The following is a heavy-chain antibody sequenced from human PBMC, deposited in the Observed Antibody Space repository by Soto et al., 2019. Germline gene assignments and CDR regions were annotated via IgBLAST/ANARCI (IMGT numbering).Heavy chain of an antibody. D-gene: IGHD2-21*01. CDR1: GFSFHNYA. Sequence: EVQLLESGGGLVQPGGSLRLSCAASGFSFHNYAMHWVRQASGKGLEWVSSMSGSGGGTYYADSVKGRFTISRDNSKNTLYPQMTTLTPEDSALYYGAGAYCNVNTSYCLYGRYGRGQGTTVTVSS. V-gene: IGHV3-23*01. CDR3: AGAYCNVNTSYCLYGRYG. J-gene: IGHJ6*02. CDR2: MSGSGGGT.